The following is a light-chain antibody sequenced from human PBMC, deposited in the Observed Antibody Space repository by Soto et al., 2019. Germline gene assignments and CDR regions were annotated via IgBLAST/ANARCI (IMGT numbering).Light chain of an antibody. CDR2: KAS. CDR3: QQYKSYSLT. Sequence: DIQMTQSPSTLSASIGDRVTITCRASQSISSWLAWYQQKPGKAPKLLIYKASSLESGVPSRFSGSGSGTDFTLAISSLQADDFATYYCQQYKSYSLTFGGGTKVAIK. J-gene: IGKJ4*01. CDR1: QSISSW. V-gene: IGKV1-5*03.